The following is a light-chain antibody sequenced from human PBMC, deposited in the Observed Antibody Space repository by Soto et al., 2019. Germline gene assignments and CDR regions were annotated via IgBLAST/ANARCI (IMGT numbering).Light chain of an antibody. CDR2: AAS. J-gene: IGKJ1*01. CDR3: QQSYSTPRT. CDR1: QSISSY. V-gene: IGKV1-39*01. Sequence: DIQLTQFPSSLSASVGDRVTITSGASQSISSYLNWYQQKPGKAPKLLIYAASGLQSGVPSRFSGSGSRTDFTLTISSLQPEDFATYYCQQSYSTPRTFGQGTKVDIK.